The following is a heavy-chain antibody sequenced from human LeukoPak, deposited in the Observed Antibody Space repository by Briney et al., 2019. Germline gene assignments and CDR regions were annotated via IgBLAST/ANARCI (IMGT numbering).Heavy chain of an antibody. V-gene: IGHV4-39*01. CDR3: ARAPIAVAGAGHEYLDY. CDR2: IFYSGIL. Sequence: PSETLSLTCTVSGGSISSSSYYWGWVRQPPGSGLEWIGSIFYSGILYYSPSLKSRVTISVDTSKNQFSLKLTSVTAADTAVYYCARAPIAVAGAGHEYLDYWGQGTLVTVSS. CDR1: GGSISSSSYY. J-gene: IGHJ4*02. D-gene: IGHD6-19*01.